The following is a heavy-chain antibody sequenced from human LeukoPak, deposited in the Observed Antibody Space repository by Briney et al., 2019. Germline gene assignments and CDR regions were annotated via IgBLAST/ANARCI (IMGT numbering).Heavy chain of an antibody. CDR1: GGTFSSYA. CDR2: IIPIFGRT. Sequence: SVKVSCKASGGTFSSYAISWVRQAPGQGLEWMGGIIPIFGRTNYAQKFQGRVTLTADESTSTAYMELSSLRSEDTAVYYCARDLGSRDGYNPPNLFDDWGQGTLVTVSS. V-gene: IGHV1-69*13. J-gene: IGHJ4*02. D-gene: IGHD5-24*01. CDR3: ARDLGSRDGYNPPNLFDD.